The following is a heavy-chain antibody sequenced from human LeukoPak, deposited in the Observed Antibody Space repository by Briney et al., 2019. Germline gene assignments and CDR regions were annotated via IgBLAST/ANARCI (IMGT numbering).Heavy chain of an antibody. CDR2: IHYSGST. Sequence: PSETLSLTCTVSGGSISSYYWSWIRQPPGKGLEWIGYIHYSGSTNYNPSLKSRVTISVDTSKNQFSLKLSSVTAADTAVYYCAREAPICSGDTCYDYWGQGTLVTVSS. V-gene: IGHV4-59*01. D-gene: IGHD2-15*01. CDR3: AREAPICSGDTCYDY. CDR1: GGSISSYY. J-gene: IGHJ4*02.